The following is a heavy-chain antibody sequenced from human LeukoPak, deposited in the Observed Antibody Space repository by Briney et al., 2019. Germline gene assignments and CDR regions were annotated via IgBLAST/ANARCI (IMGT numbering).Heavy chain of an antibody. CDR1: GFTFRSYS. CDR2: SSSSSSTI. V-gene: IGHV3-48*01. D-gene: IGHD3-10*01. CDR3: ARDPFGSGSYYKKRDYYYYGMDV. Sequence: HSGGSLRLSCAASGFTFRSYSMTWVRQALGKGLEWVSYSSSSSSTIYYEDSVKGRFTISRDNANNSLYLQMNSLRAEDTAVYYCARDPFGSGSYYKKRDYYYYGMDVWGQGTTVTVSS. J-gene: IGHJ6*02.